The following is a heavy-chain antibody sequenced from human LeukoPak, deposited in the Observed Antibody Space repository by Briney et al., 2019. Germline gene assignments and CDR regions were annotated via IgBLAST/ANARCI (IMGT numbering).Heavy chain of an antibody. D-gene: IGHD6-13*01. CDR2: ISSSSSYI. CDR3: ARDPEAAAGLYYYYYYMDV. Sequence: GVLRLSCAASGFTFSSYSMNWVRQAPGEGLEWVSSISSSSSYIYYADSVKGRFTISRDNAKNSLYLQMNSLRAEDTAVYYCARDPEAAAGLYYYYYYMDVWGKGTTVTVSS. V-gene: IGHV3-21*01. CDR1: GFTFSSYS. J-gene: IGHJ6*03.